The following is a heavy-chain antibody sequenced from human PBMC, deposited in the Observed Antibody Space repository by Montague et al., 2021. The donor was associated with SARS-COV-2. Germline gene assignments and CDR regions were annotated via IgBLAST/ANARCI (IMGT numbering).Heavy chain of an antibody. CDR2: INHSGST. Sequence: SETLSLTCAVYGGSFSGYYWSWIRQPPGKGLEWIGEINHSGSTNYNPSLKSRVTISVDTSKNQFSLKLSSVTAADTAVYYCARRAVITIFGVVIPDSSGWYTGASDPWGQGTLVTVSS. V-gene: IGHV4-34*01. D-gene: IGHD3-3*01. CDR1: GGSFSGYY. CDR3: ARRAVITIFGVVIPDSSGWYTGASDP. J-gene: IGHJ5*02.